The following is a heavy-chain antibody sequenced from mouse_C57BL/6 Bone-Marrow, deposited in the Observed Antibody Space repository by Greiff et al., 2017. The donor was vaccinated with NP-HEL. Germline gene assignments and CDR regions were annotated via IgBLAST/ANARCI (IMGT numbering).Heavy chain of an antibody. CDR1: GYTFTDYN. J-gene: IGHJ3*01. D-gene: IGHD1-1*01. CDR3: ARLGSSYAWFAY. CDR2: INPNNGGT. Sequence: VHVKQSGPELVKPGASVKIPCKASGYTFTDYNMDWVKQSHGKSLEWIGDINPNNGGTIYNQKFKGKATLTVDKSSSTAYMELRSLTSEDTAVYYCARLGSSYAWFAYWGQGTLVTVSA. V-gene: IGHV1-18*01.